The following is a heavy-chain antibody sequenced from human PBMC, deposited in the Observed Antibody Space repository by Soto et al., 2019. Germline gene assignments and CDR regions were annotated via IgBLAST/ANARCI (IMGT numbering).Heavy chain of an antibody. D-gene: IGHD3-22*01. CDR3: ARGNPLSYSSGYYYGDYFDY. J-gene: IGHJ4*02. V-gene: IGHV4-34*01. CDR2: INHSGST. CDR1: GGSFSGYY. Sequence: PSETLSLTCAVYGGSFSGYYWSWIRQPPGKGLEWIGEINHSGSTNYNLSLKSRVTISVDTSKNQFSLKLSSVTAADTAVYYCARGNPLSYSSGYYYGDYFDYWGQGTLVTVSS.